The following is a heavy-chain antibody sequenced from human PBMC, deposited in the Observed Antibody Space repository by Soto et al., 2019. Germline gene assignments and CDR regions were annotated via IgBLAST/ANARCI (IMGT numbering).Heavy chain of an antibody. CDR1: GGTFSNYA. J-gene: IGHJ4*02. CDR3: ARAPPPATGYHTNFDY. CDR2: IIPIFGTP. V-gene: IGHV1-69*06. Sequence: SVKVSCKASGGTFSNYAISWVRQAPGQGLEWMGGIIPIFGTPKYAQKFQGRVTITADKSTSTAYMELSSLRSEDTAVYYCARAPPPATGYHTNFDYWGQGTLVTVSS. D-gene: IGHD3-9*01.